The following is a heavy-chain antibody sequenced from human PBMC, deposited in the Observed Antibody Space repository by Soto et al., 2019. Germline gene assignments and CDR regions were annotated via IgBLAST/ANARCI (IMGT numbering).Heavy chain of an antibody. Sequence: GGSLRLSCAASGFTFSDHYMSWIRQAPGKGLEWISYISTSSSDTNYVDSVKGRFTISRDNAKKSLYLQMNSLRAEDTAVYYCARVGFNRYTSSWYYFDFWGQGT. D-gene: IGHD6-13*01. CDR3: ARVGFNRYTSSWYYFDF. J-gene: IGHJ4*02. CDR1: GFTFSDHY. CDR2: ISTSSSDT. V-gene: IGHV3-11*05.